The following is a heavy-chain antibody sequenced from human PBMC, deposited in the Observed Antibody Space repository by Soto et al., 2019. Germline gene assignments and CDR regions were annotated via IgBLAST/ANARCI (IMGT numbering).Heavy chain of an antibody. V-gene: IGHV4-59*01. D-gene: IGHD3-22*01. Sequence: QVQLQESGPGLVKPSETLSLTCAVSGDSISTYYCMWIRQPPGKGLESIGYLYYGRSANYNPSLKSRVTLSVDTSTNHCALTLSSMTAADTAVYYCALRSMAVVREYWGQGTLVTVSS. CDR3: ALRSMAVVREY. CDR2: LYYGRSA. CDR1: GDSISTYY. J-gene: IGHJ4*02.